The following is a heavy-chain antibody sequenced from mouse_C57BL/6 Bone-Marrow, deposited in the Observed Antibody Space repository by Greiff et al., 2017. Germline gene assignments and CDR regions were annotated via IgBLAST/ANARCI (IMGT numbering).Heavy chain of an antibody. V-gene: IGHV1-72*01. CDR3: ERSGYRNTPPYFDY. D-gene: IGHD2-5*01. CDR2: IDPNSGGT. Sequence: QVQLQQPGAELVKPGASVKLSCKASGYTFTSYWMHWVKQRPGRGLEWIGRIDPNSGGTKYNEKFKSKATLTVDKPYSTAYIHLSSLTSEDSAVYACERSGYRNTPPYFDYWGQGTTLTVSS. J-gene: IGHJ2*01. CDR1: GYTFTSYW.